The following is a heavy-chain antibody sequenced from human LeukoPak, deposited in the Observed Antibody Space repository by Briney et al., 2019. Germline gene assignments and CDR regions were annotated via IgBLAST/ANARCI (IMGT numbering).Heavy chain of an antibody. V-gene: IGHV3-66*01. Sequence: PGGSLRLSCAASGFTVSSNYMSWVRQAPGKGLEWVSVIYSGRSTYYADSVKGRFTISRDNSKNTLYLQMNSLRGEVTALYYCAKDRALVVPAAMLDYYYYMDVWGKGTTVTVSS. D-gene: IGHD2-2*01. CDR3: AKDRALVVPAAMLDYYYYMDV. CDR2: IYSGRST. CDR1: GFTVSSNY. J-gene: IGHJ6*03.